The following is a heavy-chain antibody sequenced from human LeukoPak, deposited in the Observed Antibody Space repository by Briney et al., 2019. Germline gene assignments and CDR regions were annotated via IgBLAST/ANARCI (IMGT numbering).Heavy chain of an antibody. D-gene: IGHD1-26*01. Sequence: SVKVSCKASGGTFSSYAISWVRQAPGQGLEWMGGIIPIFGTANYAQKFQGKVTITTDESTSTDYMELSSLRSEDTAVYYCASGSGSSSYDAFDIWGQGTMVTVSS. V-gene: IGHV1-69*05. J-gene: IGHJ3*02. CDR1: GGTFSSYA. CDR2: IIPIFGTA. CDR3: ASGSGSSSYDAFDI.